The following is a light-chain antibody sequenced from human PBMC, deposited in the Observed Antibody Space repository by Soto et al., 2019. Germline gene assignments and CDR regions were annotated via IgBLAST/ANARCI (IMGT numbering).Light chain of an antibody. CDR2: GAS. CDR3: KHKGSTLT. V-gene: IGKV3-20*01. J-gene: IGKJ4*01. CDR1: QSVSSSY. Sequence: DIVLTQSPGTLSLSPGERATLSCRASQSVSSSYLAWYQQKPGQAPRLLIYGASSMATGIPDRFSGSGSGTNFTITISRLEPEDFEVYYCKHKGSTLTFGGGTTVEIK.